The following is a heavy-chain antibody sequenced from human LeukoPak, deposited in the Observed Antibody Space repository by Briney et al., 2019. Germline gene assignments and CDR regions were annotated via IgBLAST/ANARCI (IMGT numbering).Heavy chain of an antibody. Sequence: SETLSLTCAVYGGSFSGYYWSWIRQPPGKGLEWIGEINHSGSTNYNPSLKSRVTISVDTSKNQFSLKLSSVTAADTAVYYCARSPVSGAAFDIWGQGTMVTVSS. J-gene: IGHJ3*02. CDR1: GGSFSGYY. CDR3: ARSPVSGAAFDI. D-gene: IGHD1-26*01. CDR2: INHSGST. V-gene: IGHV4-34*01.